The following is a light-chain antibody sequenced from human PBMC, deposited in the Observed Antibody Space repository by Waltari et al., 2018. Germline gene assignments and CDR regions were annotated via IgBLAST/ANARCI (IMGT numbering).Light chain of an antibody. Sequence: DVQMTQSPSTLSASVGDRVTITCRASQSISSWLAWYQQKPGKAPKLLIYKASTLESGVPSRFSGSGSGAEFMLTISSLQPDDFATYYCQEYNSYSPLTFGGGTKVEIK. CDR1: QSISSW. CDR3: QEYNSYSPLT. J-gene: IGKJ4*01. CDR2: KAS. V-gene: IGKV1-5*03.